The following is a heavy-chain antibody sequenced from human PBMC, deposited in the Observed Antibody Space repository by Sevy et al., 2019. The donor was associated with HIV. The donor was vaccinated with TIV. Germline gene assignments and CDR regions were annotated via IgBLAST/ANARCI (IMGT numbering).Heavy chain of an antibody. J-gene: IGHJ4*02. CDR3: AKMPGYGSGSYNPR. Sequence: GGSLRLSCAASGFTFSSYAMSWVRQAPGKGLEWVSAISGSGGSTYYADSVKGRFTTSRDKSKNTLYLQMNSLRAEDTAVYYCAKMPGYGSGSYNPRWGQGTLVTVSS. V-gene: IGHV3-23*01. D-gene: IGHD3-10*01. CDR1: GFTFSSYA. CDR2: ISGSGGST.